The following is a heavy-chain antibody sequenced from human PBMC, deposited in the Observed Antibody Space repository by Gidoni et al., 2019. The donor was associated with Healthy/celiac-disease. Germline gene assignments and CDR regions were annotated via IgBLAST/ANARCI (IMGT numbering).Heavy chain of an antibody. D-gene: IGHD3-3*01. J-gene: IGHJ4*02. CDR3: ARAGGYDFWSGYPKSFDY. CDR1: GGSVSSGSYY. V-gene: IGHV4-61*01. CDR2: IYYSRST. Sequence: QVQLQESGPGLVKPSETLSLTGTVSGGSVSSGSYYWSWIRQPPGKGLEWIGSIYYSRSTNYNPPLTSRVTISVDTSKNQFSLKLSSVTAADTAVYYCARAGGYDFWSGYPKSFDYWGQGTLVTVSS.